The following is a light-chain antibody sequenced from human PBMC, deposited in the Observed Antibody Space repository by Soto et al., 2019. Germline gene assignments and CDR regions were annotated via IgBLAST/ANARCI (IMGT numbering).Light chain of an antibody. CDR1: SSDVGSYNL. V-gene: IGLV2-23*02. Sequence: QSALTQPASVSGSPGQSITISCTGTSSDVGSYNLVSWYQQHPGKAPKLMIYEVSKRPSGVSNRFSSSKSGNTASLTISGLQAEDEADYYCCSYAGSVVFGGGTKVTVL. CDR3: CSYAGSVV. J-gene: IGLJ2*01. CDR2: EVS.